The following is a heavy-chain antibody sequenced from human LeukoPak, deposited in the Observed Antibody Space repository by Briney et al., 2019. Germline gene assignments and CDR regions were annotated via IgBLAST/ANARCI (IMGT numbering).Heavy chain of an antibody. CDR2: IYGGGSP. CDR3: ARDVDDGVLDY. CDR1: GFTISSNY. V-gene: IGHV3-66*01. J-gene: IGHJ4*02. D-gene: IGHD2-8*01. Sequence: GGSLRLSCAASGFTISSNYMNWVRQAPGKGLEWVSAIYGGGSPYYVDSVKGRFTISRDNSKNTLYLQMNSLRAEDTAVYYCARDVDDGVLDYWGQGTLVTVSS.